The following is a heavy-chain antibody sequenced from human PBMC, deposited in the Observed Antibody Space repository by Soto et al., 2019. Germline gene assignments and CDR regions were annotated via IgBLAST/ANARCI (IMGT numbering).Heavy chain of an antibody. CDR3: ARVASSSSGGNYYYGRDV. CDR2: ISSSSSYI. V-gene: IGHV3-21*01. D-gene: IGHD6-6*01. J-gene: IGHJ6*02. Sequence: EVQLVESGGGLVKPGGSLRLSCAASGFTFSSYSMNWVRQAPGKGLEWVSSISSSSSYIYYADSVKGRFTISRDNAKNSLYRQMNSLRAEDTAVYYCARVASSSSGGNYYYGRDVWGQATTVTVSS. CDR1: GFTFSSYS.